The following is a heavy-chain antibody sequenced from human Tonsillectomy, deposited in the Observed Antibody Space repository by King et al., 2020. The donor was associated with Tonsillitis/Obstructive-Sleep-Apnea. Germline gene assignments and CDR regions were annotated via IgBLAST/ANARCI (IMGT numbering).Heavy chain of an antibody. D-gene: IGHD1-14*01. CDR1: GYTFTSYY. CDR3: ARAHRPLNAFDI. Sequence: QLVQSGAEVKKPGASVKVSCKASGYTFTSYYMHWVRQAPGQGLEWMGIINPSGGSTSYAQKFQGRVTMTRDTSTSTVYMELSGLRSEDTAVYYCARAHRPLNAFDIWGQGTMVTVSS. V-gene: IGHV1-46*01. CDR2: INPSGGST. J-gene: IGHJ3*02.